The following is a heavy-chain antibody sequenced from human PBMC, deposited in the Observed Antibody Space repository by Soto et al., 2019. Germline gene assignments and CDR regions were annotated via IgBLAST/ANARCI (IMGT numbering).Heavy chain of an antibody. V-gene: IGHV1-18*01. CDR3: ARCIQQDYYYGMDV. CDR1: GYTFYSHS. J-gene: IGHJ6*02. CDR2: ISADNSNT. D-gene: IGHD5-18*01. Sequence: QAPLVQSGAEVKKPGASVKVSCKASGYTFYSHSISWVRQAPGQGLEWMGRISADNSNTKYAQKFRGRVTMTTDTSTSTVYMELRNLRSDDTAVYYCARCIQQDYYYGMDVWGQGTTVTVSS.